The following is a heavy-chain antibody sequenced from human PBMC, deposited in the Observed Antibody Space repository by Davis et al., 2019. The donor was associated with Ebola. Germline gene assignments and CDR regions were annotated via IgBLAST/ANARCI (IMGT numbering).Heavy chain of an antibody. CDR3: ARGSGVIAAPDY. D-gene: IGHD6-6*01. J-gene: IGHJ4*02. Sequence: ASVKVSCKASGYTFTSYYMHWVRQAPGQGLEWMGIINPSGGSTSYAQKFQGRVTITADKSTSTACMELSSLRSEDTAVYYCARGSGVIAAPDYWGQGTLVTVSS. CDR1: GYTFTSYY. CDR2: INPSGGST. V-gene: IGHV1-46*01.